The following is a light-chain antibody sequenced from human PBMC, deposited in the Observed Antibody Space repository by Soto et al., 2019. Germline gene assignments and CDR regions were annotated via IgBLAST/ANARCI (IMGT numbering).Light chain of an antibody. J-gene: IGLJ2*01. CDR3: SSYTSSSTLDVV. V-gene: IGLV1-40*01. Sequence: QSVLTQPPSVSGAPGQTVTISCTGSSSNIGAGYDVHWYQQLPKTAPKLLMYDNSNRPSGVPDRFSGSKSGNTASLTISGLQAEDEADYYCSSYTSSSTLDVVFGGGTKLTVL. CDR1: SSNIGAGYD. CDR2: DNS.